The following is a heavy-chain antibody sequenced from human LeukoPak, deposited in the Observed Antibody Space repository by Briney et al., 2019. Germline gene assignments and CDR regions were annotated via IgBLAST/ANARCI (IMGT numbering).Heavy chain of an antibody. CDR1: GGSISSSSYY. D-gene: IGHD3-3*01. J-gene: IGHJ4*02. CDR3: ARQGFLEWLLYHYYFDY. Sequence: SETLSLTCTVSGGSISSSSYYWGWIRQPPGKGLEWIGSIYYSGSTYYNPSLKSRVTISVDTSKNQFSLKLSSVTAADTAVYYCARQGFLEWLLYHYYFDYWGQGTLVTVSS. V-gene: IGHV4-39*01. CDR2: IYYSGST.